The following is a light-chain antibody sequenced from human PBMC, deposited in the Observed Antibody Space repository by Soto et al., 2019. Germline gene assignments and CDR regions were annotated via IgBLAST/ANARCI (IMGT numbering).Light chain of an antibody. CDR1: QSISNN. CDR3: QQCYRSPLT. J-gene: IGKJ4*01. Sequence: DIQMTQSPSSLSASVGDRVTITCRASQSISNNLNWYQQKPGKAPRLLIYAASSLHSGVPSRFSSSGSGTDFTLVINSLQPEDFTTYYCQQCYRSPLTFGGGTKVEIK. V-gene: IGKV1-39*01. CDR2: AAS.